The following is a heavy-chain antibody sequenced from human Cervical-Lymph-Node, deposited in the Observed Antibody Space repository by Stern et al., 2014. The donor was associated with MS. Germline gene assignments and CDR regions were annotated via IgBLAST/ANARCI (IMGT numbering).Heavy chain of an antibody. D-gene: IGHD3-22*01. CDR3: VRRRDSDSYDTFDI. CDR2: IYPEVSDT. V-gene: IGHV5-51*01. Sequence: VQLVQSGAEVKKPGESLKISCKTSGYRFSNFWIGWVRQKPGKGLEWMGFIYPEVSDTTYSPSFQGHVTISADESISTAYLQWRSLKASDTAMYYCVRRRDSDSYDTFDIWGQGTMLIVSS. CDR1: GYRFSNFW. J-gene: IGHJ3*02.